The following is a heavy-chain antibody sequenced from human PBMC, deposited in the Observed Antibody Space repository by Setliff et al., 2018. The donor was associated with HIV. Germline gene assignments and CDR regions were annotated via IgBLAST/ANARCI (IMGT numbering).Heavy chain of an antibody. CDR1: GFTFSNYA. D-gene: IGHD3-3*01. V-gene: IGHV3-30*04. CDR2: ISYDGNYK. Sequence: PGGSLRLSCAVSGFTFSNYAMHWVRQASGKGLEWGAVISYDGNYKYYADSVKGRFTISRDNSKNTLYLQMNSLRAEDTAVYYCARERLRFLEWLPLDYWGQGTLVTVSS. J-gene: IGHJ4*02. CDR3: ARERLRFLEWLPLDY.